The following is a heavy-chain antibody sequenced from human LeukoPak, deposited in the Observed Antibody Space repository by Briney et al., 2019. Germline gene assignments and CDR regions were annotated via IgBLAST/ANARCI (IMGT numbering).Heavy chain of an antibody. CDR2: ITSGGGYT. V-gene: IGHV3-21*06. D-gene: IGHD3-9*01. CDR1: GFTFSTYN. CDR3: ARGHYDVLTSSYKWTPDY. J-gene: IGHJ4*02. Sequence: GGSLRLSCAASGFTFSTYNMNRVRQAPGKGLEWVSSITSGGGYTYYADSVKGRFTTSRDNAKNSLSLRLDSLRAEDTAVYYCARGHYDVLTSSYKWTPDYWGQGTLVTVSS.